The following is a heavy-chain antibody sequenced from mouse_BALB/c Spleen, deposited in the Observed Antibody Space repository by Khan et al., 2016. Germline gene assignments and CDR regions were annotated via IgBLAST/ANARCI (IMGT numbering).Heavy chain of an antibody. V-gene: IGHV3-8*02. D-gene: IGHD3-2*01. CDR3: ASYDSSGSIFDY. Sequence: EVQLQESGPSLVKPSQTLSLTCSVTGDSITSGYWNWIRKFPGNKLEYMGYINYSGSTYYNPSLKSRISITRDTSKNQYYLQLNSVTTEDTAIYSCASYDSSGSIFDYWGQGTSLTVSS. CDR1: GDSITSGY. J-gene: IGHJ2*02. CDR2: INYSGST.